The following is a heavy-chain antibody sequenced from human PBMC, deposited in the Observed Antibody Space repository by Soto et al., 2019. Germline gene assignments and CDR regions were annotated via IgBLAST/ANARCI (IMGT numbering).Heavy chain of an antibody. CDR3: ASDFHFYGSGSYPMDV. Sequence: EVQLVESGGGLVKPGGSLRLSCAASGFTFSSYSMNWVRQAPGKGLEWVSSISSSSSYIYYADSVKGRFTISRDNAKNSLYLQMNSLRAEDTAVYYCASDFHFYGSGSYPMDVWGKGTTATVSS. V-gene: IGHV3-21*01. J-gene: IGHJ6*03. CDR1: GFTFSSYS. D-gene: IGHD3-10*01. CDR2: ISSSSSYI.